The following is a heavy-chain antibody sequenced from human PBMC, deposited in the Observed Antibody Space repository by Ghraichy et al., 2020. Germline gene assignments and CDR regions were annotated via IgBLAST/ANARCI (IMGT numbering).Heavy chain of an antibody. CDR1: GFTFSSYG. V-gene: IGHV3-30*03. CDR2: ISSDGSTK. CDR3: ARGALAAPGNVFDY. D-gene: IGHD6-13*01. J-gene: IGHJ4*02. Sequence: GGSLRLSCAASGFTFSSYGIHWVRQAPGKGLEWVAVISSDGSTKYYADSVKGRFTISRDNSKNTLYLQMNSLRVEDTAVYYCARGALAAPGNVFDYWGQGTLVTVSS.